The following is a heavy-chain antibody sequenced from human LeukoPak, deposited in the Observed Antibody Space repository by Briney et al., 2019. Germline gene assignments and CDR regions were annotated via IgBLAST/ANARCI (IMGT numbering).Heavy chain of an antibody. CDR2: IYYSGST. V-gene: IGHV4-61*01. CDR3: ARDGSTGWHYFEY. J-gene: IGHJ4*02. CDR1: GGSVSSGSYY. D-gene: IGHD6-19*01. Sequence: SETLSLTCTVSGGSVSSGSYYWSWIRQPPGKGLEWIGYIYYSGSTNYNPSLKSRVTISVDTSKNQFSLKLSSVTAADTAVYYCARDGSTGWHYFEYWRQGTLVTVSS.